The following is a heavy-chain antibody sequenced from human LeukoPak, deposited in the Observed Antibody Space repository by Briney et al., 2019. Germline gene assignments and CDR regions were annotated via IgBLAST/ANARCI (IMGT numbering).Heavy chain of an antibody. J-gene: IGHJ4*02. Sequence: PGGSLTLSCAASGFTFCSYPMHWVRPAPGKGLVWVSRISSDGSNTNYAYSVKGRFTISRDNAKNTLYLQMDSLRAEDTALYYCARQNRDFDYWGQGTLVTVSS. CDR2: ISSDGSNT. V-gene: IGHV3-74*01. CDR1: GFTFCSYP. CDR3: ARQNRDFDY. D-gene: IGHD1-14*01.